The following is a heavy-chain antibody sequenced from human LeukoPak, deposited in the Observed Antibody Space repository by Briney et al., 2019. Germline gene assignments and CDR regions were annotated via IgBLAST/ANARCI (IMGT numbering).Heavy chain of an antibody. CDR3: ARAGIPGYCTNATCSNWLDP. CDR1: GDTFTTYA. Sequence: ASVKVSCKASGDTFTTYAIIWVRQAPGQGLEWMGGIIPMFDTPNYAQRLQGRVTITADKSTKTAYMELTSLRSEDTAVYYCARAGIPGYCTNATCSNWLDPWGQGTLVTVSS. J-gene: IGHJ5*02. V-gene: IGHV1-69*06. D-gene: IGHD2-8*01. CDR2: IIPMFDTP.